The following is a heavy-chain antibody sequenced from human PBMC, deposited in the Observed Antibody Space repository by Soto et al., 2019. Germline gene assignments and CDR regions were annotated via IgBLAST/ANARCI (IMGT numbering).Heavy chain of an antibody. CDR1: GFTFSSYS. CDR2: ISSSSSTI. J-gene: IGHJ5*02. Sequence: EVQLVESGGGLVQPGGSLRLSCAASGFTFSSYSMNWVRQAPGKGLEWVSYISSSSSTIYYADSVKGRFTISRDNAKNSLYLQMNSLRAEDTAVYYCARVALYNWNDVSWFDPWGQGTLVTVSS. D-gene: IGHD1-1*01. CDR3: ARVALYNWNDVSWFDP. V-gene: IGHV3-48*01.